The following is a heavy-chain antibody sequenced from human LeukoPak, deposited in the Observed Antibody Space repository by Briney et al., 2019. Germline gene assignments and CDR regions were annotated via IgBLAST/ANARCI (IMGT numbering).Heavy chain of an antibody. V-gene: IGHV3-23*01. Sequence: GGSLRLSCAGSGFTFNNYAMSWVRRAPRKGLEWVSTIVIGGDGKRYADSVKGRFTISRDRSESTLYLQMNGLRADDTAVYYCVRAAPRDCSPASCSLFDTWGQGTLVTVSS. D-gene: IGHD2-2*01. CDR3: VRAAPRDCSPASCSLFDT. CDR2: IVIGGDGK. CDR1: GFTFNNYA. J-gene: IGHJ4*02.